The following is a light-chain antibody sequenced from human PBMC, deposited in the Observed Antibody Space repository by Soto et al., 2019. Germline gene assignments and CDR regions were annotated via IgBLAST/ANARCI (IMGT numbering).Light chain of an antibody. CDR2: EDN. V-gene: IGLV6-57*01. J-gene: IGLJ3*02. Sequence: NFMLTQPHSVSESPGKTVIISCTRSSGSIASNYVQWYQQRPGSSPTTVIYEDNQRPSGVPDRFSGSIDSSSTSASLTISGLETEDEADYFCQSYDATNQVFGGGTTLTVL. CDR3: QSYDATNQV. CDR1: SGSIASNY.